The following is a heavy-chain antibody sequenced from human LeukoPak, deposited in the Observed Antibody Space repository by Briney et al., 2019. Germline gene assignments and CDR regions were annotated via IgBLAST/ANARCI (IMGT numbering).Heavy chain of an antibody. CDR2: ISAYNGNT. CDR1: GYTFTSYH. CDR3: ARGRGSYFPLYYYYYYMDV. Sequence: GASVKVSCKASGYTFTSYHMHWVRQAPGQGLEWMGWISAYNGNTNYAQKLQGRVTMTTDTSTSTAYMELRSLRSDDTAVYYCARGRGSYFPLYYYYYYMDVWGKGTTVTISS. J-gene: IGHJ6*03. D-gene: IGHD1-26*01. V-gene: IGHV1-18*04.